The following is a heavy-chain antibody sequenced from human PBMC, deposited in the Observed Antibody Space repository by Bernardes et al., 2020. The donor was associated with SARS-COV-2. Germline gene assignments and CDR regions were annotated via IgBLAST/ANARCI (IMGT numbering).Heavy chain of an antibody. CDR3: AREGGSYGPFDC. D-gene: IGHD1-26*01. CDR2: IFSGGDT. V-gene: IGHV3-53*01. CDR1: GFTVSSNY. J-gene: IGHJ4*02. Sequence: GGSLRLSCAASGFTVSSNYMNWVRQAPGKGLEWVSVIFSGGDTYYTDSVKGRFTISRDNSKNTLFLQMNNLRAEDTAVYYCAREGGSYGPFDCWGQGTLVTVSS.